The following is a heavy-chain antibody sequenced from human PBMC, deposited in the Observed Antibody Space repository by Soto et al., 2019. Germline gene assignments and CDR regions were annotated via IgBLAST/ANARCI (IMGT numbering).Heavy chain of an antibody. CDR1: GGSISSYY. V-gene: IGHV4-59*01. Sequence: QVQLQESGPGLVKPSETLSLTCTVSGGSISSYYWSWIRQPPGKGLEWIGYFYYSGSTNDNPSLKSRVSISVDTSKNQFSLKLSSVTAADTAVYYCARDAYSSNDWGQGTLVTVSS. D-gene: IGHD6-13*01. CDR3: ARDAYSSND. J-gene: IGHJ4*02. CDR2: FYYSGST.